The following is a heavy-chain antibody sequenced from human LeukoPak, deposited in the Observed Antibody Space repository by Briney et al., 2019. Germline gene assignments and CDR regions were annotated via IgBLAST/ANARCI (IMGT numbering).Heavy chain of an antibody. CDR3: ARGGWGDYYYYYMDV. Sequence: SVKVSCKASGYTFTSYGISWVRQAPGQGLEWMGGIIPIFGTANYAQKFQGRVTITADESTSTAYMELSSLRSEDTAVYYCARGGWGDYYYYYMDVWGKGTTVTVSS. D-gene: IGHD6-19*01. J-gene: IGHJ6*03. CDR2: IIPIFGTA. CDR1: GYTFTSYG. V-gene: IGHV1-69*13.